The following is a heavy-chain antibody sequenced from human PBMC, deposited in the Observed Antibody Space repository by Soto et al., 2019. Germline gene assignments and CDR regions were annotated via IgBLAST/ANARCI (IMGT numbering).Heavy chain of an antibody. D-gene: IGHD3-22*01. Sequence: QLQLQESGSGLVKPSQTLSLTCAVSGGSISSGGYSWSWIRQPPGKGLEWIGYIYHSGSTYYNPSLQSRVTISVDRSKNQFSLKLSSVTAADTAVYYCARNVYDSSYFYYGMDVWGQGTTVTVSS. CDR3: ARNVYDSSYFYYGMDV. V-gene: IGHV4-30-2*01. CDR1: GGSISSGGYS. J-gene: IGHJ6*02. CDR2: IYHSGST.